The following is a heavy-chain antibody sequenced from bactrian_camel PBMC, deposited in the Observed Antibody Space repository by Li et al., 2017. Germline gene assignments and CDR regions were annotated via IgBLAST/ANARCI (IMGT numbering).Heavy chain of an antibody. CDR2: ISDFGRT. V-gene: IGHV3S53*01. Sequence: QLVESGGGSVQAGGSLRLSCTIPGYTFSSRCMVWSRRAPGREREGVAAISDFGRTYYSTPVKGRFTISKNSAKNTVFLQMNSLKPEDTAVYYCVRDGPISSLGDYSLAYWGQGTQVTVS. D-gene: IGHD4*01. CDR1: GYTFSSRC. J-gene: IGHJ4*01. CDR3: VRDGPISSLGDYSLAY.